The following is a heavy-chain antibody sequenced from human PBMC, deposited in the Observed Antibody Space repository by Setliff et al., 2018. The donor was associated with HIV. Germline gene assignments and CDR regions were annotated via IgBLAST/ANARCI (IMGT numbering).Heavy chain of an antibody. CDR2: IYYSGST. CDR1: GGSISSYY. V-gene: IGHV4-59*01. Sequence: PSETLSLTCTVSGGSISSYYWSWIRQPPGKGLEWIGYIYYSGSTNYDPSLKSRVTISVDTSKNQFSLKLSSVTAADTAVYYCARGGSSGWERGLRYYYYYYMDVWGKGTTVTVSS. J-gene: IGHJ6*03. CDR3: ARGGSSGWERGLRYYYYYYMDV. D-gene: IGHD6-19*01.